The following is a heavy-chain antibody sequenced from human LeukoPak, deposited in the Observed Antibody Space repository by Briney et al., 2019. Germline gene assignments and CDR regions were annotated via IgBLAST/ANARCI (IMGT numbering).Heavy chain of an antibody. J-gene: IGHJ1*01. CDR3: AREWELLRKYLYH. CDR1: GYTFTGYY. D-gene: IGHD1-26*01. V-gene: IGHV1-2*02. Sequence: ASVKVSCKASGYTFTGYYLHWVRQAPGQGLDWMGWINPNSGGTTYAQNFKGKVTMTWDTSISTAYMELSRLRSDDTAVYYCAREWELLRKYLYHWGQGTLVTVSS. CDR2: INPNSGGT.